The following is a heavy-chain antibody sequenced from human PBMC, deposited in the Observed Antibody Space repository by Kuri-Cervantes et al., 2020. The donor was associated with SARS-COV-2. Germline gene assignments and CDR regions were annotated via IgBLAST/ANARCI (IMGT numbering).Heavy chain of an antibody. V-gene: IGHV4-4*07. Sequence: GSLRLSCTVAGGSISSYYSSWIRQPAGKGLEWIGRIYTSGSTNYNPSLKSRVTMSVGTSKNQFSLKLSSVTAADTAVYYCARGVSGAYRSYKYYIDVWGNGTTVTVSS. CDR3: ARGVSGAYRSYKYYIDV. J-gene: IGHJ6*03. CDR2: IYTSGST. CDR1: GGSISSYY. D-gene: IGHD1-26*01.